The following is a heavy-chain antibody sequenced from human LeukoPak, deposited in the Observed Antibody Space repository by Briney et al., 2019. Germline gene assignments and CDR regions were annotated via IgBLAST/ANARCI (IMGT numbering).Heavy chain of an antibody. CDR1: GFTFSSYT. Sequence: GGSLRLSCAASGFTFSSYTMNWVRQAPGKGLEWVSSISSGSSFKYYADSVKGRFTISRDNAKNSLYLQMNSLRAEDTAVYYCAREVRSGSSQGGYFDYWGRGALVTVSS. CDR2: ISSGSSFK. D-gene: IGHD3-10*01. CDR3: AREVRSGSSQGGYFDY. V-gene: IGHV3-21*01. J-gene: IGHJ4*02.